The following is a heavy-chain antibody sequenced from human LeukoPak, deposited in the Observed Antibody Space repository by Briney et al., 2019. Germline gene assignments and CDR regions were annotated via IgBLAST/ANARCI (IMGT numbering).Heavy chain of an antibody. CDR2: IYHSGST. CDR1: GDSITTYY. Sequence: PSETLSLTCTVSGDSITTYYWSWIRQSPEKGLEWIGYIYHSGSTNYNPSLKSRVTISVDTSKNQFSLKLSSVTAADTAVYYCAREVLYSYGYGDWGQGTLVTVSS. V-gene: IGHV4-59*01. J-gene: IGHJ4*02. D-gene: IGHD5-18*01. CDR3: AREVLYSYGYGD.